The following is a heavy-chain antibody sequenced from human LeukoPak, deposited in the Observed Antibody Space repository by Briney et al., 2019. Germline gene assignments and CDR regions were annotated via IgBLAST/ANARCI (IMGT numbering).Heavy chain of an antibody. CDR3: ARLIGSGVYYYMDV. D-gene: IGHD2-15*01. V-gene: IGHV1-69*13. Sequence: ASVKASCKASGGTFSSYAISWVRQAPGQGLEWMGGIIPIFGTANYAQKFQGRVTITADESTSTAYMELSSLRSEDTAVYYCARLIGSGVYYYMDVWGKGTTVTVSS. CDR2: IIPIFGTA. CDR1: GGTFSSYA. J-gene: IGHJ6*03.